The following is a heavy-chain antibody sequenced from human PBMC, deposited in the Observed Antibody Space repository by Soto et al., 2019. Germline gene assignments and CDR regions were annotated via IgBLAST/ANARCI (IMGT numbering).Heavy chain of an antibody. J-gene: IGHJ4*02. Sequence: QVQLVQSGAEVKKPGSSVKVSCKASGGTFSSYAISWVRQAPGQGLEWMVGIIPIFGTANYAQKFQGRVTITADDSTSTAYMELSSLRSEDTAVYYCARTEKGMTTVTYYYFDYWGQGTLVTVSS. CDR1: GGTFSSYA. CDR2: IIPIFGTA. V-gene: IGHV1-69*01. CDR3: ARTEKGMTTVTYYYFDY. D-gene: IGHD4-17*01.